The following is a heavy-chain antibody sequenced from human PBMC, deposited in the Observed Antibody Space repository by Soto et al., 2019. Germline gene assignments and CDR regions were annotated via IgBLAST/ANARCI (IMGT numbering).Heavy chain of an antibody. Sequence: QVQLQQSGPGLVKPSQTLSLTCTVSGASITRDGYYWSWLRQHPGKGLEWIGHIYYSGNTYYDLSLASRLTISVDPSKNQFSLRITSVTAADTAVYYCARTVGSGSPDFDYWGQGTLVTVSS. CDR1: GASITRDGYY. J-gene: IGHJ4*02. CDR3: ARTVGSGSPDFDY. CDR2: IYYSGNT. D-gene: IGHD3-10*01. V-gene: IGHV4-31*03.